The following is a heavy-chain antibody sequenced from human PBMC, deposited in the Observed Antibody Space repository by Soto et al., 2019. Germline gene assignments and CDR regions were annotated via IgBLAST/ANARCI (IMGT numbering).Heavy chain of an antibody. CDR2: INHSGST. CDR1: GVSFSGYY. V-gene: IGHV4-34*01. D-gene: IGHD6-13*01. Sequence: SETLSLTCAVYGVSFSGYYWSWIRQPPGKGLEWIGEINHSGSTNYNPSLKSRVTISVDTSKNQFSLKLSSVTAADTAVYYCAREQQLVSAFDIWGQGTMVTVSS. J-gene: IGHJ3*02. CDR3: AREQQLVSAFDI.